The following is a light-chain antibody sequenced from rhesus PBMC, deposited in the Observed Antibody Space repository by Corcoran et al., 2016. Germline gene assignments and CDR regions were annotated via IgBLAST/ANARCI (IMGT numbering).Light chain of an antibody. CDR1: QSISSW. CDR3: QQYSSSPFT. CDR2: KAS. J-gene: IGKJ3*01. Sequence: DIQMTQSPSSLSASVGDTVTITCRASQSISSWLAWYQQKPGKAPKLLNYKASSLQSGVPSRFSGSGSGTDFTLTIISLQSEDFATYYCQQYSSSPFTFGPGTKLDIK. V-gene: IGKV1-22*01.